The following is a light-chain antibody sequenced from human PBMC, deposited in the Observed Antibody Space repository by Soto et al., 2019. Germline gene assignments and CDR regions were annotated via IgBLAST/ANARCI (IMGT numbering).Light chain of an antibody. V-gene: IGKV3-11*01. CDR1: QSVSSN. CDR2: NVS. CDR3: QQRSNWPPSIT. J-gene: IGKJ5*01. Sequence: EIVMTQSPAPLSVSPGESATLSCRASQSVSSNLAWYQQTPGQAPRVLIYNVSSRATGIPARFSGSGSGTDFTLTISSLEPEDFAVYYCQQRSNWPPSITFGQGTRLENK.